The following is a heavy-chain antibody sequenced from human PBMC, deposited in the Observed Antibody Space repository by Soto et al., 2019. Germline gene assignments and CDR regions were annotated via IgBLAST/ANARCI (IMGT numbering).Heavy chain of an antibody. D-gene: IGHD3-9*01. CDR2: ISAYNGNT. Sequence: GASVKVSCKASGYTFTSYGISWVRQAPGQGLEWMGWISAYNGNTNYAQKLQGRVTMTTDTSTSTAYMELRSLRSDDTAVYYCARAKSYFDWLPPLSSWFDPWGQGTLVTVSS. J-gene: IGHJ5*02. CDR3: ARAKSYFDWLPPLSSWFDP. CDR1: GYTFTSYG. V-gene: IGHV1-18*01.